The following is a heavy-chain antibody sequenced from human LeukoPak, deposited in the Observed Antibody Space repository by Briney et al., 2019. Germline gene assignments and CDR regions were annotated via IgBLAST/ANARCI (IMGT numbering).Heavy chain of an antibody. V-gene: IGHV4-59*01. J-gene: IGHJ4*02. CDR1: GGSISSYY. CDR2: INSSGSN. CDR3: ARGLTLFDY. Sequence: PSETLSLTCTVSGGSISSYYWSWIRQPPGKGLEGIGYINSSGSNNYNPSLKSRVTISVDTSKNQFSLKLSSVTAARAAVYYCARGLTLFDYWGQGTLVTVSS.